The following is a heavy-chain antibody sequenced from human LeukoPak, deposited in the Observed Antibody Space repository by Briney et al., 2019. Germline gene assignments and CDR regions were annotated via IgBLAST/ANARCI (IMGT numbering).Heavy chain of an antibody. CDR3: ATKQWLAPPPDS. D-gene: IGHD6-19*01. J-gene: IGHJ4*02. Sequence: PGGSLRLSCAASGFTFSKYWTLWVRQAPGKGLESVSRINTDGTVTTCADSVKGRFTVSRDNADNTMFLQMNSVRDEDTAVYYCATKQWLAPPPDSWGQGTPVTVSS. V-gene: IGHV3-74*01. CDR1: GFTFSKYW. CDR2: INTDGTVT.